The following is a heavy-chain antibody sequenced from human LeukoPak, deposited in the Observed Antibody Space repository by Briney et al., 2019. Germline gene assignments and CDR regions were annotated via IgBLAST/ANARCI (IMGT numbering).Heavy chain of an antibody. J-gene: IGHJ4*02. CDR2: IYTSGST. CDR3: ARGHSSSWYYFDY. CDR1: GGSISSGSYY. D-gene: IGHD6-13*01. Sequence: PSETLSLTCTVSGGSISSGSYYWRWIRQPAGKGLEWIGRIYTSGSTNYNPSLKSRVTISVDTSKNQFSLKLSSVTAADTAVYYCARGHSSSWYYFDYWGQGTLVTVSS. V-gene: IGHV4-61*02.